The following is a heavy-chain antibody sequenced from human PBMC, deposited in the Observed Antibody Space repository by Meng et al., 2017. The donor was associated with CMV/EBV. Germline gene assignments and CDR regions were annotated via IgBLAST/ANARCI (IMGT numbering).Heavy chain of an antibody. CDR3: FTNYYDRSAFWFAP. CDR1: FTGRNAC. CDR2: ILSENRDETG. J-gene: IGHJ5*02. D-gene: IGHD3-22*01. Sequence: FTGRNACMRGDRRARRKELEWIGRILSENRDETGGYAAPVKGKCTVTRDKAKNTLYLQMDSLKTKDTAMDDCFTNYYDRSAFWFAPWGQGTLVTVSS. V-gene: IGHV3-15*01.